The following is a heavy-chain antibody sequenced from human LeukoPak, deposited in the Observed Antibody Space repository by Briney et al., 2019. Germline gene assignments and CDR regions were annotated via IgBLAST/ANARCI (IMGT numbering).Heavy chain of an antibody. CDR1: GGTFSSYA. CDR3: ARGPYDVLMVYAFDY. D-gene: IGHD2-8*01. CDR2: VIPIFGTA. Sequence: SVKVSCKASGGTFSSYAISWVRQAPGQGLEWMGGVIPIFGTANYAQKFQGRVTITTDESTSTAYMELSSLRSEDTAVYYCARGPYDVLMVYAFDYWGQGTLVTVSS. V-gene: IGHV1-69*05. J-gene: IGHJ4*02.